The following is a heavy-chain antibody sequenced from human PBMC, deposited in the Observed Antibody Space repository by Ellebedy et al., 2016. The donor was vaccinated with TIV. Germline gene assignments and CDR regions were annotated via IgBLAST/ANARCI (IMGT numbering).Heavy chain of an antibody. CDR3: ARGMYYSDSSGYSAYLDL. J-gene: IGHJ2*01. V-gene: IGHV1-3*01. D-gene: IGHD3-22*01. CDR2: INAVNGNT. Sequence: AASVKVSCKASGYTFTSYAIHWVRQAPGQRLESLGWINAVNGNTKYSQKFQDRVIITRDTSASTAYMELSSLRFEDTAVYHCARGMYYSDSSGYSAYLDLWGRGTLVTVSS. CDR1: GYTFTSYA.